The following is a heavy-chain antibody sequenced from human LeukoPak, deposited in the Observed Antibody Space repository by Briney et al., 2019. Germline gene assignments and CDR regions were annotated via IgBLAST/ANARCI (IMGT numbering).Heavy chain of an antibody. J-gene: IGHJ6*03. D-gene: IGHD3-22*01. CDR3: ARDTSDRSGYHLYYMDV. V-gene: IGHV3-7*01. CDR1: GFTFSTYW. CDR2: IKQDGSEK. Sequence: GXSLRLSCAASGFTFSTYWMSWVRQAPGKGLEWVANIKQDGSEKHYGDSVRGRFTISRDNAKNSMYMQINRLRAEDTALYFSARDTSDRSGYHLYYMDVWGKGTPVTVSS.